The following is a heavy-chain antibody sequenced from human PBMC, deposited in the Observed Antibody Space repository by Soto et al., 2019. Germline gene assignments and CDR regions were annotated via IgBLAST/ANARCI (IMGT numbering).Heavy chain of an antibody. CDR2: IYYSGST. D-gene: IGHD3-9*01. J-gene: IGHJ6*02. Sequence: QVQLQESGPGLVKPSQTLSLTCTVSGGSISSGDYYWSWIRQPPGKGLEWIGYIYYSGSTYYNPSLKSRVTKSVDTSKNQFSLKLRSVTAADTAVYYCARDVRIRYFDWLPDYYCYYGMDVWGQGTTVTVSS. CDR3: ARDVRIRYFDWLPDYYCYYGMDV. CDR1: GGSISSGDYY. V-gene: IGHV4-30-4*01.